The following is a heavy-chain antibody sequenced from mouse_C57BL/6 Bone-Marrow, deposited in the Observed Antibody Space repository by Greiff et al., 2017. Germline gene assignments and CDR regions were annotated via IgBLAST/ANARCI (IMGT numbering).Heavy chain of an antibody. CDR1: GYAFTNYL. Sequence: QVQLQQSGAELVRPGTSVKVSCKASGYAFTNYLIEWVKQRPGQGLEWIGVINPGSGGTNYNEKFKGKATLTADKSSSTAYMQLSSLTSEDSAVYFCAGERDYGNYVDYWGQGTTLTVSS. CDR3: AGERDYGNYVDY. D-gene: IGHD2-1*01. V-gene: IGHV1-54*01. J-gene: IGHJ2*01. CDR2: INPGSGGT.